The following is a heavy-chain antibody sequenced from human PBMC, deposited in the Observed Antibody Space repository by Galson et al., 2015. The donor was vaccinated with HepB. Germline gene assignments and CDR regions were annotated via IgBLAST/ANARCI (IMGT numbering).Heavy chain of an antibody. D-gene: IGHD3-10*01. Sequence: ETLSLTCTVSGYSINSGGYYWGWIRQPPERGLEWIGTMYHSGAAYYNPSLKSRVTMSVDASRNQFSLKLTSVTAADRAVYYCARHRGNYGFFEFDVWGQGTMVTVSS. CDR2: MYHSGAA. CDR3: ARHRGNYGFFEFDV. J-gene: IGHJ3*01. CDR1: GYSINSGGYY. V-gene: IGHV4-39*01.